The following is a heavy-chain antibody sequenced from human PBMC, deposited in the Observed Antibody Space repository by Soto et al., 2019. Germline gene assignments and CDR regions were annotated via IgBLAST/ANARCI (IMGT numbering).Heavy chain of an antibody. CDR2: INHSGST. D-gene: IGHD6-13*01. V-gene: IGHV4-34*01. CDR3: ARGYRPSKYSSSWYGNWFDP. J-gene: IGHJ5*02. CDR1: GGSFSGYY. Sequence: PSETLSLTCAVYGGSFSGYYWSWIRQPPGKGLEWIGEINHSGSTNYNPSLKSRVTISVDTSKNQFSLKLSSVTAADTAVYYCARGYRPSKYSSSWYGNWFDPWGQGTLVTVPQ.